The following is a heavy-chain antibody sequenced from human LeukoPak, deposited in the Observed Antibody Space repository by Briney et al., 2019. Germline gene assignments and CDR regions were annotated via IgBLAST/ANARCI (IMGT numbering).Heavy chain of an antibody. Sequence: PGGSLRLSCAASGFTFSSYWMNWARQAPGKGLEWVASINHSRNVNYYVDSVKGRFTISRDNAKNSLYLQMSNLRAEDTAVYFCARGGGLDVWGQGATVTVSS. J-gene: IGHJ6*02. CDR1: GFTFSSYW. CDR2: INHSRNVN. V-gene: IGHV3-7*03. D-gene: IGHD3-16*01. CDR3: ARGGGLDV.